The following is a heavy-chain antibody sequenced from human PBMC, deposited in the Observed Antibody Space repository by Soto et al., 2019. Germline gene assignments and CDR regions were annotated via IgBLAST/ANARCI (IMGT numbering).Heavy chain of an antibody. J-gene: IGHJ3*02. CDR3: AGPFPQLGGHDAFDI. V-gene: IGHV1-69*13. Sequence: SVKVSCKASGGTFSSYAISWVRQAPGQGLEWMGGIIPIFGTANYAQKFQGRVTITADESTSTAYMELSSLRSEDTAVYYCAGPFPQLGGHDAFDIWGQGTMVTVSS. D-gene: IGHD6-13*01. CDR1: GGTFSSYA. CDR2: IIPIFGTA.